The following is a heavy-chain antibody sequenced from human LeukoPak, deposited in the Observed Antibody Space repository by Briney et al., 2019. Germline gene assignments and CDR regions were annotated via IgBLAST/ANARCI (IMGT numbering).Heavy chain of an antibody. D-gene: IGHD2-8*02. V-gene: IGHV3-30*01. J-gene: IGHJ4*02. CDR3: AGEGTTGSYFDH. CDR1: GFTFNDNR. CDR2: ISYDGSDK. Sequence: GGSLRLSCAASGFTFNDNRMHWVRQAPGKGLEWVAVISYDGSDKTYADSVKGRFTISRDNSKNTLYLQIDSLRAEDTAVYFCAGEGTTGSYFDHWGQGTLVIVSS.